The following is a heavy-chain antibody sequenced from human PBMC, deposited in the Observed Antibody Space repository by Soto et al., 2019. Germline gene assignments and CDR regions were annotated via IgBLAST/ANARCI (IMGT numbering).Heavy chain of an antibody. CDR2: ISPYNGHT. CDR1: GYTFTNYG. Sequence: ASVKVSCKASGYTFTNYGISWVRQAPGQGLEWMGWISPYNGHTHYTQRFQGRVTMTTDTSTTTSFMELRSLSSDDTAVYYCAREDFGDKIDYWGQGTLVTVSS. J-gene: IGHJ4*02. CDR3: AREDFGDKIDY. V-gene: IGHV1-18*01. D-gene: IGHD3-10*01.